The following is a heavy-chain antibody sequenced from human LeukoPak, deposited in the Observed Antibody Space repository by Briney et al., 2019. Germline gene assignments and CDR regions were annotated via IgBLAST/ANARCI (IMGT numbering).Heavy chain of an antibody. CDR3: ARGMGYSYGHPQGAFDI. D-gene: IGHD5-18*01. V-gene: IGHV1-46*01. Sequence: ASVKVSCKASGYTFTSYYMHWVRQAPGQGLEWMGIINPSGGSTSYAQKFQGRVTMTRDTSTSTVYMGLSSLRSEDTAVYYCARGMGYSYGHPQGAFDIWGQGTMVTVSS. CDR2: INPSGGST. CDR1: GYTFTSYY. J-gene: IGHJ3*02.